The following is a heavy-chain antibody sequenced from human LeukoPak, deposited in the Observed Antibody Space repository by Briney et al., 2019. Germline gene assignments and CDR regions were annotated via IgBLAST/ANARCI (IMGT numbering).Heavy chain of an antibody. CDR1: GGSISSYY. J-gene: IGHJ2*01. Sequence: SETLSLTCTVSGGSISSYYWSWIRQPPGKGLEWIGYIYYSGSTNYNPYLKSRVTISVDTSKNQFSLKLSSVTAADTAVYYCARGQNGDYVEGNLFTWYFDLRGRGTLVTVSS. D-gene: IGHD4-17*01. CDR2: IYYSGST. CDR3: ARGQNGDYVEGNLFTWYFDL. V-gene: IGHV4-59*01.